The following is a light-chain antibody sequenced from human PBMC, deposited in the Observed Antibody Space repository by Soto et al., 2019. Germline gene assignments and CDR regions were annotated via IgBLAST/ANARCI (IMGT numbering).Light chain of an antibody. J-gene: IGLJ1*01. CDR2: DVS. V-gene: IGLV2-14*01. CDR1: SIDVGAYNY. CDR3: SSYTITSRV. Sequence: QSVLTQPASVSGSPGQSITVSCTGTSIDVGAYNYVSWYQQHPGKAPRLMIYDVSTRPSGVSDRFSGSKSGNTASLTISGLQAEDDANYYCSSYTITSRVFGTGTKVTVL.